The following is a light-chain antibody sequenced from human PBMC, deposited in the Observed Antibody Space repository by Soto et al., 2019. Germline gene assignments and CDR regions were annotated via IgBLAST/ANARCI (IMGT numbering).Light chain of an antibody. J-gene: IGKJ3*01. CDR3: QQLNSYPPNFT. CDR1: QGISSY. CDR2: AAS. V-gene: IGKV1-9*01. Sequence: DIQLTQSPSFLSASVGDRVTITCRASQGISSYLAWYQQKPGKAPKLLIYAASTLQSGVPSRFSGSGSGTEFTLTISSLQPEDFATYYCQQLNSYPPNFTFGPGTKVDI.